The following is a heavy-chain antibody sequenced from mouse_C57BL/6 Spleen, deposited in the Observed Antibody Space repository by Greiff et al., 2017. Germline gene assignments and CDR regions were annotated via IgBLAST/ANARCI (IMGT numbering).Heavy chain of an antibody. CDR1: GFTFSDYY. J-gene: IGHJ2*01. CDR3: ARGEGPDYFDY. CDR2: INYDGSST. V-gene: IGHV5-16*01. Sequence: EVQVVESEGGLVQPGSSMKLSCTASGFTFSDYYMAWVRQVPEKGLEWVANINYDGSSTYYLDSLKSRFIISRDNAKNILYLQMSSLKSEDTATYYCARGEGPDYFDYWGQGTTLTVSS.